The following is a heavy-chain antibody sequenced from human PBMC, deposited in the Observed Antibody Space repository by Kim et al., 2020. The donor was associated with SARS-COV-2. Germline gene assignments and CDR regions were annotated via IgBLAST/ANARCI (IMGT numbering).Heavy chain of an antibody. Sequence: ASVKVSCKASGYTFTGYYMHWVRQAPGQGLEWMGWINPNSGGTNYAQKFQGRVTMTRDTSISTAYMELSRLRSDDTAVYYCASRSAGRGLLWFGDPAFDLWGRGTLVTVSS. V-gene: IGHV1-2*02. CDR3: ASRSAGRGLLWFGDPAFDL. CDR1: GYTFTGYY. J-gene: IGHJ2*01. CDR2: INPNSGGT. D-gene: IGHD3-10*01.